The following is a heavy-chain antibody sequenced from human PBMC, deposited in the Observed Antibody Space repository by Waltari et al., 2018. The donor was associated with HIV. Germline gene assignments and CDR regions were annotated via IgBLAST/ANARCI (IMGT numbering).Heavy chain of an antibody. CDR1: GYTFNNYG. J-gene: IGHJ5*02. CDR2: ISVFNANT. Sequence: QVQLEQSGTEVKKPGASVKVSCRASGYTFNNYGITWVRQAPGQGLEWMGWISVFNANTNYAQKFQGRVTMTADTATRTVYLELRSLKSDDTAVYFCGRDLFPRLQLRSDWIDPWGQGT. V-gene: IGHV1-18*01. D-gene: IGHD1-1*01. CDR3: GRDLFPRLQLRSDWIDP.